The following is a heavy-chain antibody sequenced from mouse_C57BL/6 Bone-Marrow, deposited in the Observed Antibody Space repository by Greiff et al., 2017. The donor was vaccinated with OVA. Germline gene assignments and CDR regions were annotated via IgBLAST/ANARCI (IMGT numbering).Heavy chain of an antibody. Sequence: QVQLKQPGAELVKPGASVKVSCKASGYTFTSYWMHWVKQRPGQGLEWIGRIHPSDSDTNYNQKFKGKATLTVDKSSSTAYMQLSSLTSEDSAVYYCAIEGVTPYYYAMDYWGQGTSVTVSS. CDR3: AIEGVTPYYYAMDY. V-gene: IGHV1-74*01. CDR1: GYTFTSYW. D-gene: IGHD2-2*01. J-gene: IGHJ4*01. CDR2: IHPSDSDT.